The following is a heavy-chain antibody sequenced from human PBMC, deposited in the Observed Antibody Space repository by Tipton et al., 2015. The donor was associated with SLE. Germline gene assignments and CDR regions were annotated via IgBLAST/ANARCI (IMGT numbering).Heavy chain of an antibody. CDR2: ISRDGSTT. J-gene: IGHJ6*02. CDR1: GFTFGNYW. CDR3: GRGVYSESSVGMDV. Sequence: SLRLSCAASGFTFGNYWMHWVRQAPGKGLVWISRISRDGSTTYYTDSVKGRFTISRDNAKNTVYLQMNSLSGDDTAVYYCGRGVYSESSVGMDVWGQGTTVTVSS. D-gene: IGHD6-19*01. V-gene: IGHV3-74*01.